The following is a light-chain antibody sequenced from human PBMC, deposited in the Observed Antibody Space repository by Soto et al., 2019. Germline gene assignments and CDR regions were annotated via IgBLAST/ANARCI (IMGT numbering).Light chain of an antibody. Sequence: QSGLTQPASVSGSPGQSITISCTGTSSDVGGYNYVSWYQQHPGKAPKLMIYDASNRPSGVSNRFSGSKSGNTASLTISGLQAEDEADYYCSSYTSSSIFPYVFGTGTKVTVL. CDR1: SSDVGGYNY. CDR2: DAS. CDR3: SSYTSSSIFPYV. J-gene: IGLJ1*01. V-gene: IGLV2-14*01.